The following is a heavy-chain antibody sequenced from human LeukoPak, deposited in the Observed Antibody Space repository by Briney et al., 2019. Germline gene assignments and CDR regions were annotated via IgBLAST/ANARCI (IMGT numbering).Heavy chain of an antibody. CDR3: ARDASGSRPNY. CDR1: GFTVSSDY. CDR2: IDATGST. D-gene: IGHD3-10*01. Sequence: PGGSLRLSCAASGFTVSSDYMTWVRQAPGKGLEWVSSIDATGSTNYADSVRGRFTLSRDNSKNTLYLRMSGLRAEDTAVYYCARDASGSRPNYWGQGTLVTVTS. V-gene: IGHV3-53*01. J-gene: IGHJ4*02.